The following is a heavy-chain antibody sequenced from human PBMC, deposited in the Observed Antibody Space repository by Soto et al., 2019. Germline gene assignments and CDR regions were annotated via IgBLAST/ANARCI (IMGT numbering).Heavy chain of an antibody. D-gene: IGHD6-13*01. Sequence: EVQLLESGGGLVQPGGSLRLSCTASGFTFNNYAMSWVRQAPGKGLEWVSAISGSGGSTFYGDSVKGRFTISRDNSKNTLLLQMNSLRDDDTDVYYCANLFSAGSRTVLSVDSWGQGTLVTVSS. CDR3: ANLFSAGSRTVLSVDS. J-gene: IGHJ4*02. CDR2: ISGSGGST. CDR1: GFTFNNYA. V-gene: IGHV3-23*01.